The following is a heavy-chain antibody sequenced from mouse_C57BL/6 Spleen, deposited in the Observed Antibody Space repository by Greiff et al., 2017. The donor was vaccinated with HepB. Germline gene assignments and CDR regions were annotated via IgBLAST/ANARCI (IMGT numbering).Heavy chain of an antibody. CDR3: ARVGLRREGWFAY. Sequence: QVQLQQPGAELVMPGASVKLSCKASGYTFTSYWMHWVKQRPGQGLEWIGEIDPSDSYTNYNQKFKGKSTLTVDKSSSTAYMQLSSLTSEDSAVYYCARVGLRREGWFAYWGQGTLVTVSA. D-gene: IGHD2-2*01. CDR2: IDPSDSYT. J-gene: IGHJ3*01. CDR1: GYTFTSYW. V-gene: IGHV1-69*01.